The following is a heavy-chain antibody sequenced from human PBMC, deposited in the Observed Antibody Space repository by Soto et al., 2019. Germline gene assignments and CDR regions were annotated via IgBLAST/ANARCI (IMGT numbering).Heavy chain of an antibody. CDR2: IYYSGST. D-gene: IGHD3-3*01. V-gene: IGHV4-30-4*01. Sequence: PSETLSLTCTVSGGSISSGDYYWSWIRQPPGKGLEWIGYIYYSGSTYYNPSLKSRVTISVDTSKNQFSLKLSSVTAADTAVYYCARGPRRITIFGVVIISNWFDPWGQGTLVTVSS. CDR3: ARGPRRITIFGVVIISNWFDP. J-gene: IGHJ5*02. CDR1: GGSISSGDYY.